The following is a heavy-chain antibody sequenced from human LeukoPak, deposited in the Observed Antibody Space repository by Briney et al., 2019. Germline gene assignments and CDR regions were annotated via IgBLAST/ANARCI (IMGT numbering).Heavy chain of an antibody. J-gene: IGHJ5*02. CDR1: GGSISSGGYY. CDR2: IYHSGST. CDR3: ARGSVRYFDWLKDNWFDP. D-gene: IGHD3-9*01. Sequence: SETLSLTCTVSGGSISSGGYYWSWIRQPPGKGLEWIGYIYHSGSTYYNPSLKSRVTISVDRSKNQFSLKLSSVTAADTAVYYCARGSVRYFDWLKDNWFDPWGQGTLVTVSS. V-gene: IGHV4-30-2*01.